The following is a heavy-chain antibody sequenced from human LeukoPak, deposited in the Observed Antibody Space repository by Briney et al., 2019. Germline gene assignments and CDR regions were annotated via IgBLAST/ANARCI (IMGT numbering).Heavy chain of an antibody. CDR3: ARHRSGYRSGLLDY. V-gene: IGHV4-4*07. CDR1: GGSISSSY. Sequence: SETLSLTCTVSGGSISSSYWTWVRQPAGKGLEWIGRIYTSGSTNYNPSLKSRVTMSVDTSKNQFSLKLSSMTVADTAVYYCARHRSGYRSGLLDYWGQGTLVTVSS. CDR2: IYTSGST. D-gene: IGHD6-19*01. J-gene: IGHJ4*02.